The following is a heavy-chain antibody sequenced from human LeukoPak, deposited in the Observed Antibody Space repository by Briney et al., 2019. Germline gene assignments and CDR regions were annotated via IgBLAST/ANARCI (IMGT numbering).Heavy chain of an antibody. D-gene: IGHD3-10*01. CDR2: MNPNSGNT. CDR3: ARGVYSGSYYTFDY. V-gene: IGHV1-8*01. J-gene: IGHJ4*02. CDR1: GYTFTSYD. Sequence: ASVKVSCKASGYTFTSYDINWVRQATGQGLKWMGWMNPNSGNTGYAQKFQGRVTMTRNTSISTAYIELSSLRSEDTAVYYCARGVYSGSYYTFDYWGQGTLVTVSS.